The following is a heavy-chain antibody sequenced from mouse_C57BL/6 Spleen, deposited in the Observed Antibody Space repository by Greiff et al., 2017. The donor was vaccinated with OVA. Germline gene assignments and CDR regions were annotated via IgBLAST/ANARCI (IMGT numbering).Heavy chain of an antibody. D-gene: IGHD3-1*01. CDR3: ARGGLRTCAY. CDR2: IDPSDSYT. J-gene: IGHJ3*01. V-gene: IGHV1-59*01. CDR1: GYTFTSYW. Sequence: VQLQQPGAELVRPGTSVKLSCKASGYTFTSYWMHWVKQRPGQGLEWIGVIDPSDSYTNYNQKFKGKATLTVDTSSSTAYMQLSSLTSEDTEDYDCARGGLRTCAYWGQGTLVTVSA.